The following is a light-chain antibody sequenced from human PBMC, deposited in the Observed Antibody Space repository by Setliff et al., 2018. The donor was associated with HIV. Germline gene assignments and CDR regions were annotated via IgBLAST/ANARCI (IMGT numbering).Light chain of an antibody. CDR2: KAS. Sequence: DIQMTQSPSTLSASVGDRVTITCRASQSISGWLAWYQQKPGKAPKLLIYKASTLESGVPSRFSGSASGTEFTLTISSLQPDDFATYYCQQYNSYSTFGQGTKVDIK. CDR3: QQYNSYST. J-gene: IGKJ2*01. CDR1: QSISGW. V-gene: IGKV1-5*03.